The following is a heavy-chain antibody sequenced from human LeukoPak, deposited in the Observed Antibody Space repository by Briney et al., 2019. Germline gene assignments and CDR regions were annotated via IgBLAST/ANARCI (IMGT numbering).Heavy chain of an antibody. Sequence: GGSLRLSCAASGFTFRSYWMHWVRQGPGKGLMWVSRINSDATSTTYADSVKGRSTISRDNAKNTLYLQMDSLTAEDSGVYYCARDVDFDSWGQGTLVTVSS. J-gene: IGHJ4*02. CDR2: INSDATST. CDR3: ARDVDFDS. V-gene: IGHV3-74*01. CDR1: GFTFRSYW.